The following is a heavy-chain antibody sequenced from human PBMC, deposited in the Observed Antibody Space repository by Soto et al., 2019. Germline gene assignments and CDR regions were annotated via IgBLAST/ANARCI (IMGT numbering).Heavy chain of an antibody. D-gene: IGHD2-2*02. V-gene: IGHV4-59*08. CDR2: IYYSGST. CDR1: GGSISSYY. J-gene: IGHJ5*02. CDR3: ARLTGYCSSTSCHNIVGWFDP. Sequence: SETLSLTCTVSGGSISSYYWSWIRQPPGKGLEWIGYIYYSGSTNYNPSLKSRVTISVDTSKNQFSLKLSSVTAADTAVYYCARLTGYCSSTSCHNIVGWFDPWGQGTLVTVSS.